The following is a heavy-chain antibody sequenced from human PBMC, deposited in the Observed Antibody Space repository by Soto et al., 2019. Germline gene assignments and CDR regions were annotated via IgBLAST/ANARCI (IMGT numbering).Heavy chain of an antibody. Sequence: EQLVQSGAEVKKPGSSVKVSCKAPGGTFSSYAISWVRQAPGQGLEWMGGIIPIFGTAKYAQKFQGRVTITADESTSTGYMELSSLRSEDTAVYYCARSQGGSSSLDIYYYYYYGMDVWGQGTTVTVSS. CDR3: ARSQGGSSSLDIYYYYYYGMDV. J-gene: IGHJ6*02. V-gene: IGHV1-69*01. CDR1: GGTFSSYA. CDR2: IIPIFGTA. D-gene: IGHD2-15*01.